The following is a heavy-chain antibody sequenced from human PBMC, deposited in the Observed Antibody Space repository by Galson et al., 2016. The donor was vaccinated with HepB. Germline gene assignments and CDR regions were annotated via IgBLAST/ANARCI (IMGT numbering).Heavy chain of an antibody. D-gene: IGHD1-26*01. CDR2: IRSKPDGATT. CDR3: ARDQSGTYSQRFVY. Sequence: SLRLSCAASGFAFRDYGLAWFRQAPGRALEWVAFIRSKPDGATTHYAASVRGRFTISRVDSKGIAYLQMNSLETDDSGLYYCARDQSGTYSQRFVYWGTGILVTVSS. CDR1: GFAFRDYG. V-gene: IGHV3-49*03. J-gene: IGHJ4*02.